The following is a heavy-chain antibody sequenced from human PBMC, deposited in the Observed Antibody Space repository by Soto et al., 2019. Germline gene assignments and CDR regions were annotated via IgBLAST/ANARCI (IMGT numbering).Heavy chain of an antibody. CDR3: ARGAVPGWFDP. J-gene: IGHJ5*02. CDR2: IYHSGST. Sequence: QVQLQKSGPGLVKPSQTLSLTCTVSGGSISSGGYYCSWIRQHPGKGLDWIGNIYHSGSTYYNPSLKSRVTISVETSKKQFSLKLSSVTAADTAVYYCARGAVPGWFDPWGQGTLVNDSS. V-gene: IGHV4-31*03. CDR1: GGSISSGGYY.